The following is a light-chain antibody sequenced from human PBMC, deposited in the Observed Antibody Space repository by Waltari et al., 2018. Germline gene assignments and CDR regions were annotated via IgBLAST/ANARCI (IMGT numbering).Light chain of an antibody. Sequence: QSVLTQPPSASGTPGQRVTISCSGSSSHIGSNTVNWYQQLPGTAPKLPIYSNNQRPSGVPDRFSGSKSGTSASLAISGLQSEDEADYYCAAWDDSLNGPWVFGGGTKLTVL. CDR1: SSHIGSNT. CDR2: SNN. CDR3: AAWDDSLNGPWV. V-gene: IGLV1-44*01. J-gene: IGLJ3*02.